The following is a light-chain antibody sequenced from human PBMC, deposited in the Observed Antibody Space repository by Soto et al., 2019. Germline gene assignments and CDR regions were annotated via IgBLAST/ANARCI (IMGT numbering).Light chain of an antibody. J-gene: IGKJ4*01. Sequence: EIVFTQSPGTLSLSPGEIATLSCRASQSVSSSYLAWYQQKPGQAPRLLIYAATRSATGISDRVSGSGSVSDFNSTISSLEPEDCAVYYCQQYGSSPLTFGGGNKVEIK. V-gene: IGKV3-20*01. CDR3: QQYGSSPLT. CDR2: AAT. CDR1: QSVSSSY.